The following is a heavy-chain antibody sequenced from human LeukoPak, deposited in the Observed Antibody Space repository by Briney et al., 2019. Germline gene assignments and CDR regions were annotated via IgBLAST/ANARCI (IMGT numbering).Heavy chain of an antibody. CDR1: GGSFSDYY. J-gene: IGHJ4*02. CDR3: ARANIAVAGNDY. V-gene: IGHV4-34*01. D-gene: IGHD6-19*01. Sequence: SETLSLTCAVYGGSFSDYYWSWIRQPPGKGLEWIGEINHSGSTNYNPSLKSRVTISVDTSKNQFSLKLSSVTAADTAVYYCARANIAVAGNDYWGQGTLVTVSS. CDR2: INHSGST.